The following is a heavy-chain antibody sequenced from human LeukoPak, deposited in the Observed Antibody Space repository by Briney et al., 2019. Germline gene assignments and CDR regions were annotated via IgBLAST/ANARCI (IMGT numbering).Heavy chain of an antibody. J-gene: IGHJ4*02. CDR2: IGAYTGNT. D-gene: IGHD2-15*01. Sequence: GASVKVSCKASGYTLAHYGISWVRQAPGQGLEWMGWIGAYTGNTNYAQKIQGRVTMTTDTSTSTAYMELRSLRSDDTAVYYCARRGGYSSGSGFSPYYFDYWGQGTLVTVSS. V-gene: IGHV1-18*01. CDR1: GYTLAHYG. CDR3: ARRGGYSSGSGFSPYYFDY.